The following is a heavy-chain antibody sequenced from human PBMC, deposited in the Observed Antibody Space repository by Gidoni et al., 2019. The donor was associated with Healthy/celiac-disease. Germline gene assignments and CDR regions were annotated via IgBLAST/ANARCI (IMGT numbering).Heavy chain of an antibody. Sequence: EVQLVESGGGLVQPGGSLRLSCAASGFTFSSYSMNWVRQAPGKGLEGVSYISSSSSTIYYADSVKGRFTISRDNAKNSLYLQMNSLRDEDTAVYYCARGSIDIVVVPAAPDYWGQGTLVTVSS. CDR3: ARGSIDIVVVPAAPDY. D-gene: IGHD2-2*01. CDR1: GFTFSSYS. CDR2: ISSSSSTI. V-gene: IGHV3-48*02. J-gene: IGHJ4*02.